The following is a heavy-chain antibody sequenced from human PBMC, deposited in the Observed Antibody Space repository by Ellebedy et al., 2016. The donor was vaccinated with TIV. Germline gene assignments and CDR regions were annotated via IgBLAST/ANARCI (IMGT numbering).Heavy chain of an antibody. V-gene: IGHV3-23*01. CDR3: ARGLSDYGDIHLDY. J-gene: IGHJ4*02. D-gene: IGHD4-17*01. CDR2: ISGGVGNT. CDR1: GFTFSNYV. Sequence: GESLKISCAASGFTFSNYVMSWVRQAPGKGLEWVSSISGGVGNTYYADSVKGRFTISRDNSKNTLYLQMNSLRAEDTAVYYCARGLSDYGDIHLDYWGQGALVTVSS.